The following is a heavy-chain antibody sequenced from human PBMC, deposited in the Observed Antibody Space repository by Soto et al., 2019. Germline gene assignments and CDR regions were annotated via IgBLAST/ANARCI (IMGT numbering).Heavy chain of an antibody. CDR1: GGTFSSYA. V-gene: IGHV1-69*01. CDR3: ARATMVRGVWGYFDY. CDR2: IIPIFGTA. Sequence: QVQLVQSGAEVKKPGSSVKVSCKASGGTFSSYAISWVRQAPGQGLEWMGGIIPIFGTANYAQKFQGRVTITADESTSKAYRELSSLRSEDMAVYYCARATMVRGVWGYFDYWGQGTLVTVSS. D-gene: IGHD3-10*01. J-gene: IGHJ4*02.